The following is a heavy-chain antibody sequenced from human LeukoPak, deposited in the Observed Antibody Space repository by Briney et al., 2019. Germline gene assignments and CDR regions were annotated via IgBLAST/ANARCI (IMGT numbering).Heavy chain of an antibody. CDR1: GFTFSTYS. CDR3: ARGGFGELNYYLDV. Sequence: GGSLRLSCAASGFTFSTYSMNWVRQAPGKGLEWVSSITRSSTYIYYADLVKGRFTISRDNAKNSLFLQMDSLRAEDTAVYYCARGGFGELNYYLDVRGQGTTVTVSS. V-gene: IGHV3-21*01. J-gene: IGHJ6*03. CDR2: ITRSSTYI. D-gene: IGHD3-10*01.